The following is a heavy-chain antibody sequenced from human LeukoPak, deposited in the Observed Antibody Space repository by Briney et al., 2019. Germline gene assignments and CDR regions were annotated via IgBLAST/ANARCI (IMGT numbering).Heavy chain of an antibody. J-gene: IGHJ5*02. CDR3: ARNVRGRFDP. Sequence: GGSLRLSSAASGFTFSSYSMNWVRQAPGKGLEWVSYISSSSSTIYYADSVKGRFTISRDNAKNSLYLQMNSLRAEDTAVYYCARNVRGRFDPWGQGTLVTVSS. CDR1: GFTFSSYS. V-gene: IGHV3-48*01. CDR2: ISSSSSTI. D-gene: IGHD6-25*01.